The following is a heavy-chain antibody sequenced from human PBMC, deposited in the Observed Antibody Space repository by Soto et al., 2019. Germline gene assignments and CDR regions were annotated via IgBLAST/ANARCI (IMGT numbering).Heavy chain of an antibody. CDR1: GGSISSYY. Sequence: QVQLQESGPGLVKPSETLSLTCTVSGGSISSYYWSWIRQPPGKGLEWIGYIYYSGSTNYNPSLKSRVTISVDTSKNQFSLKLSSVTAADTAVYSCARRYSSSFDYWGQGTLVTVSS. J-gene: IGHJ4*02. CDR3: ARRYSSSFDY. D-gene: IGHD6-13*01. V-gene: IGHV4-59*08. CDR2: IYYSGST.